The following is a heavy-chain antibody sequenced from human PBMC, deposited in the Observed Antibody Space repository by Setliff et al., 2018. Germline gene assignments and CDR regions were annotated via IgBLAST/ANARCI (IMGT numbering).Heavy chain of an antibody. CDR1: GGTFSDYY. CDR2: INHRGST. D-gene: IGHD6-6*01. V-gene: IGHV4-34*01. J-gene: IGHJ4*02. Sequence: LTCAAYGGTFSDYYWTWIRQPPGKGLEWVGEINHRGSTNYNPSLKSRVTISVDTSKDQFSLKVISMTAADTAVYYCARGRNIAARLLDSWGQGTLVTVSS. CDR3: ARGRNIAARLLDS.